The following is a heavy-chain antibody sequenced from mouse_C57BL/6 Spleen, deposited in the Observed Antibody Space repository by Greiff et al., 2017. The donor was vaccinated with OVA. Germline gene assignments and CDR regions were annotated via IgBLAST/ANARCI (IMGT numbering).Heavy chain of an antibody. CDR1: GFTFSDYG. CDR3: ARDDYDWGGFDD. J-gene: IGHJ2*01. V-gene: IGHV5-17*01. D-gene: IGHD2-4*01. Sequence: EVKVVESGGGLVKPGGSLKLSCAASGFTFSDYGMHWVRQAPEQGLEWVAYISSGSSTIYYADTVQGRFTISRDNAKNTLFLQMTSLRSEDTAMYYCARDDYDWGGFDDWGQGTTLTVSS. CDR2: ISSGSSTI.